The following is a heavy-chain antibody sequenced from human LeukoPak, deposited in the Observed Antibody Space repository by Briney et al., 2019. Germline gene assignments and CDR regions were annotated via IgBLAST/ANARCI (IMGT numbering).Heavy chain of an antibody. CDR2: ISSSSSYI. D-gene: IGHD3-16*02. CDR1: GFTFSSYS. V-gene: IGHV3-21*01. Sequence: GGSLRLSCAASGFTFSSYSMNWVRQAPGKGLEWVSSISSSSSYIYYADSVKGRFTISRDNAKNSLYLQMNSLRAEDTAVYYCARGCLDVWGSYRYCYAFDIWGQGTMVTVSS. CDR3: ARGCLDVWGSYRYCYAFDI. J-gene: IGHJ3*02.